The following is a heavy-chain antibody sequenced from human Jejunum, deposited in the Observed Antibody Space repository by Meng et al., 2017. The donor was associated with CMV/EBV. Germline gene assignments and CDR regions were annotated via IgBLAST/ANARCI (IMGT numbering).Heavy chain of an antibody. D-gene: IGHD6-6*01. J-gene: IGHJ4*03. Sequence: VEWVVSGRGLAQPGGSLRLSCGASEVTVNNIYMAWVRQAPGKGLEWVSVIYSGGSTYYGDSVKDRFTISRDTSKNTVYLQMDSLRAEDTAVYYCARGAGSSSSRRYLDYWGQGTLVTVSS. CDR1: EVTVNNIY. CDR2: IYSGGST. V-gene: IGHV3-66*01. CDR3: ARGAGSSSSRRYLDY.